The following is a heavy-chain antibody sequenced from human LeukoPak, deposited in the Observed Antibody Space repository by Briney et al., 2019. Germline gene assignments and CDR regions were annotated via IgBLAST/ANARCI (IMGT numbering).Heavy chain of an antibody. Sequence: GGSLRLSCAASGFTFSSYSMNWVRQAPGKGLEWVSSISSSSSYIYYADSVKGRFTISRDNAKNSLYLQMNSLSAEDTAVYYCARDRMGGSFDYWGQGTLVTVSS. V-gene: IGHV3-21*01. J-gene: IGHJ4*02. CDR1: GFTFSSYS. D-gene: IGHD2-15*01. CDR3: ARDRMGGSFDY. CDR2: ISSSSSYI.